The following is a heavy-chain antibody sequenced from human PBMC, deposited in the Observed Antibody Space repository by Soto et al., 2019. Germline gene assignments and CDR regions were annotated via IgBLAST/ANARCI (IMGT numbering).Heavy chain of an antibody. CDR2: IYYSGST. D-gene: IGHD5-12*01. CDR1: GGSISSYY. CDR3: AKDLGYSGYDDFDY. J-gene: IGHJ4*02. V-gene: IGHV4-59*01. Sequence: SETLSLTCTVSGGSISSYYWSWIRQPPGKRLEWIGYIYYSGSTNYNPSLKSRVTISVDTSKNQFSLKLSSVTAADTAVYYCAKDLGYSGYDDFDYWGQGTLVTVSS.